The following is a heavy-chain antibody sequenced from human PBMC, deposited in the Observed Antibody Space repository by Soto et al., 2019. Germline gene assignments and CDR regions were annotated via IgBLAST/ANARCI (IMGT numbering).Heavy chain of an antibody. V-gene: IGHV1-3*01. J-gene: IGHJ4*02. CDR1: GYTFTSYA. D-gene: IGHD3-22*01. CDR3: ERVPVDDSSGYPYYFDY. Sequence: ASVKVSCKASGYTFTSYAMHWVRQAPGQRLEWMGWINAGNGNTKYSQKFQGRVTITRDTSASTAYMELSSLRSEDTAVYYCERVPVDDSSGYPYYFDYWGQGTLVTVSS. CDR2: INAGNGNT.